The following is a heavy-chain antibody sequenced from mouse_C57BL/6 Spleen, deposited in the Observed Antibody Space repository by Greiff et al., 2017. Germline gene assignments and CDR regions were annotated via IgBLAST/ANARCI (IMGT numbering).Heavy chain of an antibody. D-gene: IGHD1-1*01. CDR3: NYYYGSSYWYFDV. CDR1: GFTFSNYW. V-gene: IGHV6-3*01. J-gene: IGHJ1*03. CDR2: IRLKSDNYAT. Sequence: EVHLVESGGGLVQPGGSMKLSCVASGFTFSNYWMNWVRQSPEKGLEWVAQIRLKSDNYATHYAESVKGRFTISRDDSKSSVYLQMNNLRAEDNGIYYCNYYYGSSYWYFDVWGTGTTVTVSS.